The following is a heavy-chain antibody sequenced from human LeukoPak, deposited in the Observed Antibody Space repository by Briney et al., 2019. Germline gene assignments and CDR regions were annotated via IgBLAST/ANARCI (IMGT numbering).Heavy chain of an antibody. V-gene: IGHV3-23*01. Sequence: PGGSLRLSCAASGFTFSSYAMGWVRQAPGKGLEWVSVISDSGANTYYADSVKGRFTISRDNPKNTLYLQMNSLRAEDTAVYCCANRKTSSDFYYFDCWGQGTLVTVSS. J-gene: IGHJ4*02. D-gene: IGHD6-19*01. CDR1: GFTFSSYA. CDR3: ANRKTSSDFYYFDC. CDR2: ISDSGANT.